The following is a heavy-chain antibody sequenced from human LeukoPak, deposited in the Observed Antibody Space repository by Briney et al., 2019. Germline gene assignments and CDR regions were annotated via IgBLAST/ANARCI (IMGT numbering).Heavy chain of an antibody. J-gene: IGHJ6*03. V-gene: IGHV3-23*01. Sequence: PGGSLRLSCAASGFTFSSYGMSWVRQAPGKGLEWVSAISGSGGSTYYADSVKGRFTISRDNSKNTLYLQMNSLRAEDTALYYCARSRPAAYYMDVWGKGTTVTVSS. D-gene: IGHD2-15*01. CDR3: ARSRPAAYYMDV. CDR1: GFTFSSYG. CDR2: ISGSGGST.